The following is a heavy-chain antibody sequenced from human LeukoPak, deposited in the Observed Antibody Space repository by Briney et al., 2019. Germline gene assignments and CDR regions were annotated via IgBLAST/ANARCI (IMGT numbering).Heavy chain of an antibody. CDR2: ISAYNGNT. V-gene: IGHV1-18*01. J-gene: IGHJ4*02. CDR1: GYTFTSYG. CDR3: ARGNSYSSSWYFDY. Sequence: ASVKVSCKASGYTFTSYGISWVRQAPGQGLEWMGWISAYNGNTNYAQKLQGRVTMTTDTSTSTAYVELRSLRSDDTAVYYCARGNSYSSSWYFDYWGQGTLVTVSS. D-gene: IGHD6-13*01.